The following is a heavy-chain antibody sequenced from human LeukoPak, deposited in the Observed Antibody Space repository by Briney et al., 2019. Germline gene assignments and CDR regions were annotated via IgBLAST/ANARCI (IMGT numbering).Heavy chain of an antibody. CDR1: GFTFSNYA. V-gene: IGHV3-23*01. D-gene: IGHD3-22*01. CDR3: AKDPPRSRAIVDAFDI. Sequence: GGSLRLSCAASGFTFSNYAMIWVRQAPGKGLEWVPVISNSGSSTDYADSVKGRFTISRDNSQNTLYLQMNSLRAEDTAVYYCAKDPPRSRAIVDAFDIWGQGTLVTVSS. CDR2: ISNSGSST. J-gene: IGHJ3*02.